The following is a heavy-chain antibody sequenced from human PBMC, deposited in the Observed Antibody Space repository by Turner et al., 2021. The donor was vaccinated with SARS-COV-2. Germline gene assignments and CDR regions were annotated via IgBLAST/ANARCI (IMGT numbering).Heavy chain of an antibody. CDR1: GFPFSSYN. D-gene: IGHD1-20*01. V-gene: IGHV3-21*01. CDR2: ISSSRSYI. J-gene: IGHJ6*02. Sequence: EVQLVESGGGVVKPGGSLRLSCAASGFPFSSYNMNWVRQPPGKVLEWVSSISSSRSYIYDADSGKGRFTISRDNAKNSLYLQMNSLRAEDTAVYYCARDRIVRNWNDVPKPTYGMDVWGQGTTVTVSS. CDR3: ARDRIVRNWNDVPKPTYGMDV.